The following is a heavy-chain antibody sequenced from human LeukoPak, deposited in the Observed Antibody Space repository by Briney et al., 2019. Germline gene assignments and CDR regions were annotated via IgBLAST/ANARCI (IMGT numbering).Heavy chain of an antibody. Sequence: GGSLRLSCAASGFTFSSYEMNWVRQAPGKGLEWVSYISSSGSTIYYADSVKGRFTISRDNAKNSLYLQMNSLRAEDTAVYYCARDGSSWYHDWGQGTLVNVSS. CDR3: ARDGSSWYHD. J-gene: IGHJ4*02. CDR1: GFTFSSYE. V-gene: IGHV3-48*03. D-gene: IGHD6-13*01. CDR2: ISSSGSTI.